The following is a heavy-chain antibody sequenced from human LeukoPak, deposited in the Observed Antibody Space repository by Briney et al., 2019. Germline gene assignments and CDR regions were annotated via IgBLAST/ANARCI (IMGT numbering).Heavy chain of an antibody. Sequence: GRSLRLSCAASGFTFSSYGMHWVRQAPGKGLEWVAVISYDGSNKYYADSVKGRLTISRDNSKNTLYLQMNSLRAEDTAVYYCAKDREQPKYYFDYWGQGTLVTVSS. D-gene: IGHD1-26*01. V-gene: IGHV3-30*18. CDR2: ISYDGSNK. CDR3: AKDREQPKYYFDY. J-gene: IGHJ4*02. CDR1: GFTFSSYG.